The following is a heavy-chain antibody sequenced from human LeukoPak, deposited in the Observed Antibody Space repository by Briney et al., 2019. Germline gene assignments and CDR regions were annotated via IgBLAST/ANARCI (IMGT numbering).Heavy chain of an antibody. CDR2: ISYDGRNA. J-gene: IGHJ3*02. Sequence: PGGSLRLSCTVSGFTFSSYIMPCVRQAPGKAREWVAVISYDGRNAYYTDSVKGRFTISRDKSENTLFLQMNNLGGEDTPVYYCARDKGTIWNPRNDPFDMGGQGTMVTVSP. CDR3: ARDKGTIWNPRNDPFDM. CDR1: GFTFSSYI. V-gene: IGHV3-30*10. D-gene: IGHD1-1*01.